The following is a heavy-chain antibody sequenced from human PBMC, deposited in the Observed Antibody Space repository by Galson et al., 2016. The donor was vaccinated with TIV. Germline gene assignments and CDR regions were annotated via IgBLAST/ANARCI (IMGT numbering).Heavy chain of an antibody. Sequence: SLRLSCAASGFSFSTYTMNWVRQAPGKGLEWVSSISSSNSYISYADSVKGRFTISRDNAKNSLYLQMNSLRAADTAVYYCARLDAISAWLDTWGQGALVTVSS. J-gene: IGHJ5*02. D-gene: IGHD3/OR15-3a*01. V-gene: IGHV3-21*01. CDR3: ARLDAISAWLDT. CDR1: GFSFSTYT. CDR2: ISSSNSYI.